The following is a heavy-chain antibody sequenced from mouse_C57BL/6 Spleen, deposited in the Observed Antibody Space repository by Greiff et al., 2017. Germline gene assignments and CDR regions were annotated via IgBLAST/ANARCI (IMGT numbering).Heavy chain of an antibody. CDR2: IDPSDSET. V-gene: IGHV1-52*01. J-gene: IGHJ3*01. CDR1: GYTFTSYW. CDR3: ARDGYWFAY. Sequence: QVQLQQSGAELVRPGSSVKLSCKASGYTFTSYWLPWVKQRPIQGLEWIGNIDPSDSETHYTQKFKDKATLTVDKSSSTAYMQLSSLTSEDSAVYYCARDGYWFAYWGQGTLVTVSA. D-gene: IGHD2-3*01.